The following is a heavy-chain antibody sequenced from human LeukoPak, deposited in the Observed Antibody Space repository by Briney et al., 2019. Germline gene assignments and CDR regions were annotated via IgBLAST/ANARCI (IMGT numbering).Heavy chain of an antibody. CDR1: GGTFSSYA. CDR3: ARDIVEGDLGDY. Sequence: GASVKVSCKASGGTFSSYAISWVRQAPGQGLEWMGGIIPIFGTANYAQKFQGRVTITTDESTSTAYMELSSLRSEDTAVYYCARDIVEGDLGDYWGQGTLVTVSS. V-gene: IGHV1-69*05. CDR2: IIPIFGTA. D-gene: IGHD2-15*01. J-gene: IGHJ4*02.